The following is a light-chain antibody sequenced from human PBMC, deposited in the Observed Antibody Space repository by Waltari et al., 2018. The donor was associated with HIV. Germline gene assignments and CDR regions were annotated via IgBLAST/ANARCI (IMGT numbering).Light chain of an antibody. CDR1: QSVLVHSNVKNN. V-gene: IGKV4-1*01. CDR3: QQYYSTPQT. J-gene: IGKJ1*01. CDR2: WSS. Sequence: DIVMTQSPDSLAVSLGERATINCKSSQSVLVHSNVKNNLAWYQQKFGQPPKLLFYWSSDRQSGVPDRFSASGSGTDFTLTISSLQAEYVALYYCQQYYSTPQTFGQGTRVEIK.